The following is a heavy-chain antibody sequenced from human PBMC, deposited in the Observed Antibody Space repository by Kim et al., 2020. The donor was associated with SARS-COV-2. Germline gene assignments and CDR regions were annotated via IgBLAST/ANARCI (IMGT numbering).Heavy chain of an antibody. J-gene: IGHJ3*02. CDR2: IYYSGST. V-gene: IGHV4-39*01. Sequence: SETLSLTCTVSGGSISSSSYYWGWIRQPPGKGLEWIGSIYYSGSTYYNPSLKSRVTISVDTSKNQFSLKLSSVTAADTAVYYCAIPYSSGWFEDAFDIWGQGTMVTVSS. CDR3: AIPYSSGWFEDAFDI. CDR1: GGSISSSSYY. D-gene: IGHD6-19*01.